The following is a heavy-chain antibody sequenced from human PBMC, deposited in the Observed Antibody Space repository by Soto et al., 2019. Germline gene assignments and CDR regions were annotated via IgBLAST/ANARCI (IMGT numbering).Heavy chain of an antibody. D-gene: IGHD2-15*01. CDR2: INHSGST. V-gene: IGHV4-34*01. CDR1: GGSFSGYY. J-gene: IGHJ6*03. Sequence: PSETLSLTCAVYGGSFSGYYWSWIRQPPGKGLEWIGEINHSGSTNYNPSLKSRVTISVDTSKNQFSLKLSSVTAADTAVYYCARGPSLSSFKSKRGYCSGGSCYSHYYYMDVWGKGTTVTVSS. CDR3: ARGPSLSSFKSKRGYCSGGSCYSHYYYMDV.